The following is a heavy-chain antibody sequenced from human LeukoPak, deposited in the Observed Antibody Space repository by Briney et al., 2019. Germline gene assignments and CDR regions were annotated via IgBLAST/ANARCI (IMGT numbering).Heavy chain of an antibody. CDR1: GYTFTGYN. V-gene: IGHV1-2*02. CDR2: INSNSGST. J-gene: IGHJ6*02. Sequence: ASVKVSPKPSGYTFTGYNKRWGRQAPEQGLGWVGWINSNSGSTNYAQKFQGRVTMTRDTSISTAYMELSRLRSDDTAVYYCARGDYYGTGMDVWGQGTTVTVSS. CDR3: ARGDYYGTGMDV. D-gene: IGHD3-10*01.